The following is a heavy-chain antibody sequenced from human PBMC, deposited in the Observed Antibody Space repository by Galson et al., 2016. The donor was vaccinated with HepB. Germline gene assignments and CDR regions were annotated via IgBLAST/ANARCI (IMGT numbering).Heavy chain of an antibody. J-gene: IGHJ4*02. V-gene: IGHV3-30*04. CDR1: GFTFSSYA. Sequence: SLRLSCAASGFTFSSYAVHWVRQAPGKGLEWVAVISFDGSDKKYADSVKGRFTISRDNSKNTLYLQMNRLRPEDTAIYYCARAPGGGFAWGPLDYCGQATLVTDSS. CDR2: ISFDGSDK. CDR3: ARAPGGGFAWGPLDY. D-gene: IGHD5-24*01.